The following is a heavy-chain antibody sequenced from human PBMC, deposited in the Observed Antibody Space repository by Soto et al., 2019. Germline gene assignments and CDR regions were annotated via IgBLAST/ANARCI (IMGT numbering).Heavy chain of an antibody. D-gene: IGHD4-17*01. CDR1: GGSISSYY. J-gene: IGHJ6*03. V-gene: IGHV4-59*01. Sequence: SETLSLTCTVSGGSISSYYWSWIRQPPGKGLEWIGYIYYSGSTNYNPSLKSRVTISVDTSKNQFSLKLSSVTAADTAVYYCARVYGDYVPGHYYYYMDVWGKGTTVTVSS. CDR2: IYYSGST. CDR3: ARVYGDYVPGHYYYYMDV.